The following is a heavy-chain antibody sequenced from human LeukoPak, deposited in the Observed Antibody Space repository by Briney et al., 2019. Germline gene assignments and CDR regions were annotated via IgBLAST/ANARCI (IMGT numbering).Heavy chain of an antibody. CDR1: GFTFSSYS. CDR3: ARDLVFGGFDY. Sequence: GGSLRLSCAASGFTFSSYSMNWVRQAPGKGLEWVSYISSSSSTIYYADSVKGRFTISRDNAKNSLYLQMNSLRAEDTAVYYCARDLVFGGFDYWGQGTLVTVSS. D-gene: IGHD2-15*01. V-gene: IGHV3-48*01. J-gene: IGHJ4*02. CDR2: ISSSSSTI.